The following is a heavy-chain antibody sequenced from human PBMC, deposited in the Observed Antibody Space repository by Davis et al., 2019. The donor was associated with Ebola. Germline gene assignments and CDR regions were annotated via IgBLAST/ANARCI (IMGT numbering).Heavy chain of an antibody. D-gene: IGHD3-10*01. V-gene: IGHV3-73*01. CDR2: IRSKANSYAT. CDR1: GFTFSGSA. Sequence: GGSLRLSCAASGFTFSGSAMHWVRQASGKGLEWVGRIRSKANSYATAYAASVKGRFTISRDNSKNTLYLQMNSLRAEDTAVYYYARVSALDGSGTALDYWGQGTLVTVSS. CDR3: ARVSALDGSGTALDY. J-gene: IGHJ4*02.